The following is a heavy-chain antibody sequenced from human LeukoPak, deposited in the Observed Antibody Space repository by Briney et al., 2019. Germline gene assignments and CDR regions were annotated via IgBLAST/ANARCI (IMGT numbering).Heavy chain of an antibody. CDR3: ARDSLYCSSTSCYPDY. CDR2: INPNSGGT. Sequence: ASVKVSCKASGYTFTGYYMHWVRQAPGQGLEWMGRINPNSGGTNYAQKFQGRVTMTRDTSISTAYMELSRLRSYDTAVYYCARDSLYCSSTSCYPDYWGQGTLVTVSS. V-gene: IGHV1-2*06. CDR1: GYTFTGYY. D-gene: IGHD2-2*01. J-gene: IGHJ4*02.